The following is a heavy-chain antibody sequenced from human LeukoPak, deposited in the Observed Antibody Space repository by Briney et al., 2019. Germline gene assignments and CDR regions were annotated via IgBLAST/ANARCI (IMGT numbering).Heavy chain of an antibody. CDR2: ISYDGSNK. CDR1: GFTFSSYA. J-gene: IGHJ2*01. V-gene: IGHV3-30-3*01. CDR3: AAQGIAAAGQLHYWYFDL. Sequence: GGSLRLSCAASGFTFSSYAMHWVRQAPGKGLEWVAAISYDGSNKYYADSVKGRFTISRDNSKTPLYLQMNSLGAGDTAVYYCAAQGIAAAGQLHYWYFDLWGRGTLVTVSS. D-gene: IGHD6-13*01.